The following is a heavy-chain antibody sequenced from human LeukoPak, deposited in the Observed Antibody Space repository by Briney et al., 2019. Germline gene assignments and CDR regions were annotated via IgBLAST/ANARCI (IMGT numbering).Heavy chain of an antibody. Sequence: PSETLSLTCAVYGGSFRVSSGGGFGHPPGKGREGMGEINHSGSTNYNPSLKSRVTISVDTSKNQFSLKLSSVTAADTAVYYCARMRDTWIQLWPFDYWGQGTLVTVSS. D-gene: IGHD5-18*01. CDR2: INHSGST. CDR1: GGSFRVSS. J-gene: IGHJ4*02. CDR3: ARMRDTWIQLWPFDY. V-gene: IGHV4-34*01.